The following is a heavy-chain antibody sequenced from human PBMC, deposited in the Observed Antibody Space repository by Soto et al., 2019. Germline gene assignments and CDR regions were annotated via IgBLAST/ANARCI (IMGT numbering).Heavy chain of an antibody. J-gene: IGHJ4*02. Sequence: GGSLRLSCAASGITFSTYWMHWVRQAPGKGLVWISRISNDGSSTTYADSVKGRFTMSRDNAKNTLYLQMNSLRAEDTAMYYCASGRGDSRYYFDCWGQGTLVTVS. CDR2: ISNDGSST. V-gene: IGHV3-74*01. CDR3: ASGRGDSRYYFDC. D-gene: IGHD2-15*01. CDR1: GITFSTYW.